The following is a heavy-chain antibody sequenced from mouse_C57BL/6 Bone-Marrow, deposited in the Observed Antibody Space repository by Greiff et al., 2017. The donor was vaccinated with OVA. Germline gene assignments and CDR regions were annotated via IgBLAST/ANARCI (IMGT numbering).Heavy chain of an antibody. CDR1: GYTFTSYW. D-gene: IGHD2-2*01. J-gene: IGHJ4*01. V-gene: IGHV1-7*01. CDR2: INPSSGYT. CDR3: ARPSLWLRQDYYAMDY. Sequence: QVQLKESGAELAKPGASVKLSCKASGYTFTSYWMHWVKQRPGQGLEWIGYINPSSGYTKYNQKFKDKATLTADKSSSTAYMQLSSLTYEDSAVYYCARPSLWLRQDYYAMDYWGQGTSVTVSS.